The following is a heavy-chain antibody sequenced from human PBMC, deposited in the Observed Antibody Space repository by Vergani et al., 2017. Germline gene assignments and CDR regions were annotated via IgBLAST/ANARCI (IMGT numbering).Heavy chain of an antibody. CDR2: IWYDGSNK. D-gene: IGHD3-3*01. CDR3: ARGGSITIFGVVISDYNGMDV. CDR1: GFTFSSYG. V-gene: IGHV3-33*01. J-gene: IGHJ6*02. Sequence: QVQLVESGGGVVQPGRSLRLSCAASGFTFSSYGMHWVRQAPGKGLEWVAVIWYDGSNKYYADSVKGRFTISRDNSKNTLYLQMNSLRAEVTSVYYCARGGSITIFGVVISDYNGMDVWGQGTTVTVSS.